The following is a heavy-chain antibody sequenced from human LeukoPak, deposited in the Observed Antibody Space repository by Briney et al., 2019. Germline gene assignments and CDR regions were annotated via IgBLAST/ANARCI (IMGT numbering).Heavy chain of an antibody. J-gene: IGHJ4*02. CDR1: GYTFTGYY. D-gene: IGHD2-15*01. CDR3: ARVGGNCSGGSCFDY. V-gene: IGHV1-2*02. CDR2: INPNSGGT. Sequence: EASVKVSCKASGYTFTGYYMHWVRQAPGQGLEWMGWINPNSGGTNYAQKFQGRVTMTRDTSISTAYMELTRVRSDDTGVYYCARVGGNCSGGSCFDYWGQGTLVTVSS.